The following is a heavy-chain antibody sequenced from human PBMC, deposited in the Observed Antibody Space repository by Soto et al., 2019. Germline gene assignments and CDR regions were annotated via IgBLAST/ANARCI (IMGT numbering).Heavy chain of an antibody. J-gene: IGHJ5*02. D-gene: IGHD3-3*01. V-gene: IGHV3-21*01. CDR3: ARDQTPYYDFWSCYSNWFDP. CDR1: GFTFSSYS. CDR2: ISSSSSYI. Sequence: GGSLRLSCAASGFTFSSYSMNWVRQAPGKGLEWVSSISSSSSYIYYADSVKGRFTISRDNAKNSLYLQMNSLRAEDTAVYYCARDQTPYYDFWSCYSNWFDPWGQGTLVTVSS.